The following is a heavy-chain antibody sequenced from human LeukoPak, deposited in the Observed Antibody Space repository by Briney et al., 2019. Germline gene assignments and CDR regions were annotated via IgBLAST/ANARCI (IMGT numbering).Heavy chain of an antibody. CDR2: IKQDGGEQ. V-gene: IGHV3-7*01. D-gene: IGHD5-24*01. CDR1: GFTFSRYW. Sequence: GGSLRLSCAASGFTFSRYWMSWVRQAPGKGLEWVASIKQDGGEQAYVDSVKGRFTISRANARDSLYLQLSRLRAEETAVYYCARDADLGATIIGAFDIWGQGKMVTVSS. J-gene: IGHJ3*02. CDR3: ARDADLGATIIGAFDI.